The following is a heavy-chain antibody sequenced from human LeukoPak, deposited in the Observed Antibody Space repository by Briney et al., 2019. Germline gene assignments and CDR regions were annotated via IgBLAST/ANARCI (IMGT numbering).Heavy chain of an antibody. Sequence: GGSLRLSCAASGFPFTGYWMNWVRQAPGKGLEWVAKIKQDGSEKYYVDSLKGRFTISRDNAKNSLYLQMNSLRAEDTAVYLCVRGMNLDNWGQGTMVTVSS. CDR3: VRGMNLDN. D-gene: IGHD3-10*01. V-gene: IGHV3-7*01. CDR1: GFPFTGYW. CDR2: IKQDGSEK. J-gene: IGHJ4*02.